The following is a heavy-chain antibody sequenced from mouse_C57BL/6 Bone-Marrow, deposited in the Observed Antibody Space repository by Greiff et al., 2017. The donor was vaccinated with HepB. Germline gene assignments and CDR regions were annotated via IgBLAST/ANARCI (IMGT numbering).Heavy chain of an antibody. CDR3: AREYYGFYYAMDD. Sequence: VQLQQPGAELVKPGASVKMSCKASGYTFTSYWITWVKQRPGQGLEWIGDIYPGSGSTNYNEKFKSKATLTVDTSSSTAYMQLSSLTSEDSAVYYCAREYYGFYYAMDDWGQGTSVTVSS. J-gene: IGHJ4*01. CDR1: GYTFTSYW. V-gene: IGHV1-55*01. CDR2: IYPGSGST. D-gene: IGHD1-1*01.